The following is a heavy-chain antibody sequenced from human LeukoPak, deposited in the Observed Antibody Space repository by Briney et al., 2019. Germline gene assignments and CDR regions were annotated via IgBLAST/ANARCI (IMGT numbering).Heavy chain of an antibody. V-gene: IGHV3-30*18. CDR3: AKGSIADY. J-gene: IGHJ4*02. CDR2: ISYDGSNK. CDR1: GFTFSSYG. D-gene: IGHD6-6*01. Sequence: PGRSLRLSCAASGFTFSSYGMHWVRQALGKGLEWVAVISYDGSNKYYADSVKGRFTISRDNSKNTLYLQMNSLRAEDTAVYYCAKGSIADYWGQGTLVTVSS.